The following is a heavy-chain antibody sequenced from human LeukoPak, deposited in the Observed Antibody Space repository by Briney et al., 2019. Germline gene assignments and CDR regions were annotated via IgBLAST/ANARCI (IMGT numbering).Heavy chain of an antibody. CDR2: IYYSGST. V-gene: IGHV4-59*08. CDR3: ARRYDFWSGYSEFYMDV. CDR1: GGSISSYY. J-gene: IGHJ6*03. Sequence: SETLSLTCTVSGGSISSYYWSWIRQPPGKGLEWIGYIYYSGSTNYNPSLKSRVTISVDTSKNQFSLKLSSVTAADTAVYYCARRYDFWSGYSEFYMDVWGKGTTVTVSS. D-gene: IGHD3-3*01.